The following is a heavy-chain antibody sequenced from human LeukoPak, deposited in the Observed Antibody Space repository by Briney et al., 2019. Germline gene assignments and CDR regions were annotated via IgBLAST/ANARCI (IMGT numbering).Heavy chain of an antibody. V-gene: IGHV1-18*01. Sequence: ASVKVSCKASGYVFTSYGINWVRQAPGQGLEWMGWINTYNDNTNYAQKLQGRVTMTADTSTSTAYMELRSLRFDDTAVSYCARGSADCSSNSCYTDPFDYWGQGARVTVS. CDR2: INTYNDNT. CDR1: GYVFTSYG. J-gene: IGHJ4*02. D-gene: IGHD2-2*02. CDR3: ARGSADCSSNSCYTDPFDY.